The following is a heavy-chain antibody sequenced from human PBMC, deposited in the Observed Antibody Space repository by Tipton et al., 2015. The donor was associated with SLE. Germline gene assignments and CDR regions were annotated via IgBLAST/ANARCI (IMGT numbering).Heavy chain of an antibody. Sequence: TLSLTCTVSGGSITTSGYFWSWIRQRPGKGLEWIGYIYHSGATYYNLSLKNRVTISIDTSKNQFSLRLTSVTAADTAVYYCAVFSSPYYVDVWGKGTTVTVSS. CDR3: AVFSSPYYVDV. CDR1: GGSITTSGYF. CDR2: IYHSGAT. J-gene: IGHJ6*03. V-gene: IGHV4-31*03.